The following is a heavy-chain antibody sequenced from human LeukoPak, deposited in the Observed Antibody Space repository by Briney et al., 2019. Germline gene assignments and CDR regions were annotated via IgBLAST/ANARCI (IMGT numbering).Heavy chain of an antibody. CDR3: AREMATSGGNSRALHY. D-gene: IGHD4-23*01. CDR2: IYYSGST. CDR1: GGSISSSSYY. V-gene: IGHV4-39*02. J-gene: IGHJ4*02. Sequence: SETLSLTCTVSGGSISSSSYYWGWIRQPPGKGLEWIGSIYYSGSTYYNPSLKSRVTISVDTSKNQFSLKLSSVTAADTAVYYCAREMATSGGNSRALHYWGQGTLVTVSS.